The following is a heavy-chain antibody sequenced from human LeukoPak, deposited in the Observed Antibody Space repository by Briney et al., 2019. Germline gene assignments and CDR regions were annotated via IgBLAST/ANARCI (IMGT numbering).Heavy chain of an antibody. J-gene: IGHJ3*02. D-gene: IGHD3-22*01. Sequence: GASLKVSCKASGYTFTGYYTHWVRQAPGQGLEWMGWINPNSGGTNYAQKFQGRVTMTRDTSISTDYMELSRLRSDDTAVYYCARAGGYYSDAFDIWGQRTMVTVSS. CDR3: ARAGGYYSDAFDI. CDR2: INPNSGGT. CDR1: GYTFTGYY. V-gene: IGHV1-2*02.